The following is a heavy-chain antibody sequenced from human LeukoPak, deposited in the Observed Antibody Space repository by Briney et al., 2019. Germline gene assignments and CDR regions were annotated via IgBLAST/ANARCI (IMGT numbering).Heavy chain of an antibody. CDR2: IYTSGST. CDR3: AKDKGAYYYGMDV. CDR1: GGSISSGSYY. Sequence: SQTLSLTCTVSGGSISSGSYYWSWIRQPAGKGLEWIVRIYTSGSTNYNPSLKSRVTISVDTSKNQFSLKLSSVTAADTALYYCAKDKGAYYYGMDVWGQGTTVTVSS. J-gene: IGHJ6*02. V-gene: IGHV4-61*02.